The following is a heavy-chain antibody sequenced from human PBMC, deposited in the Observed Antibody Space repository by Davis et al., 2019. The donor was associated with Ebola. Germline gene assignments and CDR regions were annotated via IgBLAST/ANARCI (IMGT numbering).Heavy chain of an antibody. CDR3: ARGYSTFDY. CDR2: ISSSGTTI. Sequence: GESLKISCAASGFTFSSYEINWVRQAPGKGLEWVSYISSSGTTIYYADSVKGRFTISRDNAKNALYLQMNSLRDEDTAIYYCARGYSTFDYWGQGTLVTVSS. V-gene: IGHV3-48*03. D-gene: IGHD4-11*01. J-gene: IGHJ4*02. CDR1: GFTFSSYE.